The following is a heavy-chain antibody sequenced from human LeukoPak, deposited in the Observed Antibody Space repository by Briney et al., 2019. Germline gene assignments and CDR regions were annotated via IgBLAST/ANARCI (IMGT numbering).Heavy chain of an antibody. CDR1: GGSFSGYY. J-gene: IGHJ4*02. D-gene: IGHD1-26*01. V-gene: IGHV4-34*01. Sequence: SETLSLTCAVYGGSFSGYYWSWIRQPPGKGLEWIGEINHSGSTNYNPSLKSRVTISVDTSKNQFSLKLSSVTAADTAVYYCARRVESYYGDGGYYFDYWGQGTLVTVSS. CDR2: INHSGST. CDR3: ARRVESYYGDGGYYFDY.